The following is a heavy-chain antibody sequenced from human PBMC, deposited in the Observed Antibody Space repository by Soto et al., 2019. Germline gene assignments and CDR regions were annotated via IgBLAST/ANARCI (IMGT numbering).Heavy chain of an antibody. Sequence: EVQLLESGGGLVQPGGPLRLSCVGSGLSFGRYALNWVRRAQGRGLGWVSGISGSGGSGRGFYADPVKGRVTISRDNSKNTLYLEMNSLRAEDTAVYYCAKDLDDYSSAIDFWGQGTLVTVSS. CDR1: GLSFGRYA. CDR2: ISGSGGSGRG. J-gene: IGHJ4*02. V-gene: IGHV3-23*01. CDR3: AKDLDDYSSAIDF. D-gene: IGHD4-4*01.